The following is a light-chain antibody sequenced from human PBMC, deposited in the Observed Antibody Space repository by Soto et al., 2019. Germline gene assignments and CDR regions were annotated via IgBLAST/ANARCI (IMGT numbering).Light chain of an antibody. CDR2: GAS. V-gene: IGKV2-28*01. J-gene: IGKJ4*01. CDR3: QQFYTWTVT. CDR1: HSLLHSDGKNY. Sequence: DIVMTQSPLSLPVTPGGPASISCRSSHSLLHSDGKNYLEWYVQKPGQSPRLLIYGASSRDSGIPDRFSGSGSGTDCTLTIDSLQSEDVATYYCQQFYTWTVTFGGGTKVDI.